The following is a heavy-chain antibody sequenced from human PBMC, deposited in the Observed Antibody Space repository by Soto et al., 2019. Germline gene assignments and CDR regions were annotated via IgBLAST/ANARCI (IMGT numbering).Heavy chain of an antibody. CDR3: ARPVRGNFDY. V-gene: IGHV1-18*01. J-gene: IGHJ4*02. Sequence: QVQLVQSGAEVKKPGASVKVSCKASGYTFTSYGISWVRQAPGQGLEWMGWISAYNGNTNYAQKLQGRGTMTTDTTTSTAYKELRSLRSDATAGEYCARPVRGNFDYWGQGTLVTVSS. CDR1: GYTFTSYG. CDR2: ISAYNGNT. D-gene: IGHD3-10*01.